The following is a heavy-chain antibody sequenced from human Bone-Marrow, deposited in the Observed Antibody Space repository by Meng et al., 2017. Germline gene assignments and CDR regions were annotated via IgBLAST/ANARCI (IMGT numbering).Heavy chain of an antibody. CDR1: GFNFSDFY. CDR2: ISRTGVST. V-gene: IGHV3-11*04. CDR3: ARELVVAGTFDC. Sequence: QEQLVGPGGGLVETGGYLRLSCTASGFNFSDFYMSWIRQVPGKGFEWLSYISRTGVSTHHADSVKGRFTISRENDKSSMYLQMDSLRAEDTAVYYCARELVVAGTFDCWGQGTQVTVSS. D-gene: IGHD6-19*01. J-gene: IGHJ4*02.